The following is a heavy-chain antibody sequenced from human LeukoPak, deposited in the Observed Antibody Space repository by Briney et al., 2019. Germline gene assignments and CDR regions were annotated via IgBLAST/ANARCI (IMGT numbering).Heavy chain of an antibody. J-gene: IGHJ4*02. V-gene: IGHV4-39*07. Sequence: SETLSLTCSVSGGSISLGYYYWGWIRQPPGKALEWIGSVYYSGTTSYNPSLKSRVTISVDLSKNHFSLRLSSVTAADTAMYYCARGTLYSGWSYYFDYWGQGSQVTVSS. CDR2: VYYSGTT. CDR1: GGSISLGYYY. CDR3: ARGTLYSGWSYYFDY. D-gene: IGHD6-19*01.